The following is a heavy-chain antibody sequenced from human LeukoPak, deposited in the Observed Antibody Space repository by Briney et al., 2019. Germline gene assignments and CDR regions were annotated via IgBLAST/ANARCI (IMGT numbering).Heavy chain of an antibody. D-gene: IGHD3-10*01. J-gene: IGHJ4*02. V-gene: IGHV3-30-3*01. CDR1: GFTFSSYT. CDR3: ARERSYGSGSYDY. CDR2: ISYDESNK. Sequence: GRSLRLSCAASGFTFSSYTMHWVRQAPGKGLEWVAVISYDESNKYYADSVKGRFTISRDNSKNTLYLQMNSLRPEDAAVYCCARERSYGSGSYDYWGQGTLVTVSS.